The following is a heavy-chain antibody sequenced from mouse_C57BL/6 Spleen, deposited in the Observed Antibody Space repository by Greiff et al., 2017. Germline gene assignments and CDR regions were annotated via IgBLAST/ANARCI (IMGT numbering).Heavy chain of an antibody. J-gene: IGHJ4*01. V-gene: IGHV1-50*01. CDR2: IDPSDSYT. CDR1: GYTFTSYW. CDR3: ASVITTVVAKAMDY. D-gene: IGHD1-1*01. Sequence: VQLQQPGAELVKPGASVKLSCKASGYTFTSYWMQWVKQRPGQGLEWIGEIDPSDSYTNYNQKFKGKATLTVDTSSSTAYMQLSSLTSEDSAVYYCASVITTVVAKAMDYWGQGTSVTVSS.